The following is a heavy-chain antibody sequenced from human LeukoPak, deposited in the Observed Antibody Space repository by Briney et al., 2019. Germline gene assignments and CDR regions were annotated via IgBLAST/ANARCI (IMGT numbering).Heavy chain of an antibody. J-gene: IGHJ4*02. CDR1: GYSFTSYW. CDR2: IYPGDSDT. V-gene: IGHV5-51*01. D-gene: IGHD6-19*01. Sequence: GESLKISCKGSGYSFTSYWIGWVRQMPGKGLKWMGIIYPGDSDTRYSPSFQGQVTISADKSISTAYLQWSSLKASDTAMYYCARSQGPYSSGWYYFDYWGQGTLVTVSS. CDR3: ARSQGPYSSGWYYFDY.